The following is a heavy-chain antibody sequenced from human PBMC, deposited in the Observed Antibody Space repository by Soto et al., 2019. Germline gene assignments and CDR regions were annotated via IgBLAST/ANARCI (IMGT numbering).Heavy chain of an antibody. V-gene: IGHV3-23*01. CDR3: AKARGAMVRGAAFYFDY. D-gene: IGHD3-10*01. Sequence: GSLRLYCAASGXTGTIYSMGWVRQAPGRGLEGVSSITGRGGSTYYADSVKGRFTISRDSSKNTIYLQMNSLRAQDTAVYYCAKARGAMVRGAAFYFDYWGQGTLVTVSS. CDR1: GXTGTIYS. J-gene: IGHJ4*02. CDR2: ITGRGGST.